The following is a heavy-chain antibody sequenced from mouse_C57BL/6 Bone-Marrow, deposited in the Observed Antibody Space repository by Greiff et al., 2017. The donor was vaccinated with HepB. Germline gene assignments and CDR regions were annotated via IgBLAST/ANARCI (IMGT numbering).Heavy chain of an antibody. D-gene: IGHD3-1*01. CDR1: GIAFSRYW. V-gene: IGHV4-1*01. Sequence: VQLQQSGGGLVQPGGSLKLSCAASGIAFSRYWMSWVRRAPGKGLEWIGEINPDSSTINYAPSLKDKFIISRDNAKNTLYLQMSKVSSEDTALYYWARRGATTASYCWYFDDWGTGTTVTVSS. J-gene: IGHJ1*03. CDR2: INPDSSTI. CDR3: ARRGATTASYCWYFDD.